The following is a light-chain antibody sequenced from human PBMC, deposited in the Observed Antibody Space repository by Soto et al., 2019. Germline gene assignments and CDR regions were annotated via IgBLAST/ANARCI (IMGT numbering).Light chain of an antibody. Sequence: DLQMTQSPSSLSASVGDRVTITCRASQSISFCLNWYQQKPGKAPKFLIYGASSLQSGVPSRFSGSGSGTDFTLTISSLQPEDFATYYCQQSFTSPYTFGQGTKLEIK. CDR3: QQSFTSPYT. CDR2: GAS. V-gene: IGKV1-39*01. CDR1: QSISFC. J-gene: IGKJ2*01.